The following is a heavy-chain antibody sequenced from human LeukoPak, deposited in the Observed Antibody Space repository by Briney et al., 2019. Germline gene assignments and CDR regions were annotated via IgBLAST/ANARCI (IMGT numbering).Heavy chain of an antibody. CDR3: ARGAAGYSYG. V-gene: IGHV4-59*01. CDR1: GGSISGYY. J-gene: IGHJ4*02. CDR2: IYYSGST. Sequence: SETLSLTCTVSGGSISGYYWSWIRQPPGKGLEWIGHIYYSGSTNYNPSLKSRVTISIDTSKNQFSLRLSPVTAADTAVYYCARGAAGYSYGWGQGTLVTVSS. D-gene: IGHD5-18*01.